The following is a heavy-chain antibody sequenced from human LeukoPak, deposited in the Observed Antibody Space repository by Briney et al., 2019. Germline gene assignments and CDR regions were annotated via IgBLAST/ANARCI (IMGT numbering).Heavy chain of an antibody. CDR1: GFTFSHYS. CDR2: VGISSGNT. V-gene: IGHV3-48*01. Sequence: GGSLRLSCAASGFTFSHYSMNWVRQAPGKGLEWISYVGISSGNTKDADSVKGRFTISGDSAKNSVYLQMNSLRVEDTAVYYCARLVFEMATRPDYWGQGTLVTVSS. D-gene: IGHD5-24*01. CDR3: ARLVFEMATRPDY. J-gene: IGHJ4*02.